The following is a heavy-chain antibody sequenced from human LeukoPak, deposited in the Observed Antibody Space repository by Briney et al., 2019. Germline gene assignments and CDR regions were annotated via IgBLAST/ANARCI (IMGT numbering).Heavy chain of an antibody. J-gene: IGHJ4*02. CDR2: IYYSGST. CDR1: GGSISSYY. CDR3: ARSLVPAAHFDY. Sequence: SETLSLTCTVSGGSISSYYWSWLRQPPGKGLEWIGYIYYSGSTNYNPSLKSRVTISVDTSKNQFSLKLSSVTAADTAVYYCARSLVPAAHFDYWGQGTLVTVSS. V-gene: IGHV4-59*01. D-gene: IGHD2-2*01.